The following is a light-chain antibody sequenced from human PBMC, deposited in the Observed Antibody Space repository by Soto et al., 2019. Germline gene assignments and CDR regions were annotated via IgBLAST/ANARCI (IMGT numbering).Light chain of an antibody. CDR1: QSISSY. V-gene: IGKV1-39*01. CDR3: QQSYSTPLT. Sequence: DIPMTQSPSSLSASVGDRVTITCRASQSISSYLNWYQQKPGKAPKLLIYAASSLQSGVPSRFSGSGSGTDFTLTISRLQPEDFATYYCQQSYSTPLTFGGGTKVEIK. J-gene: IGKJ4*01. CDR2: AAS.